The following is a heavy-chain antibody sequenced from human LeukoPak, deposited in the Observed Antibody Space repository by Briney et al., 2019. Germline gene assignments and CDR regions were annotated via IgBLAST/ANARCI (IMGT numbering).Heavy chain of an antibody. V-gene: IGHV3-30-3*01. Sequence: GGSLRLSCAASGFTFSSYWMHWVRQAPGKGLEWVAVISYDGSNKYYADSVKGRFTISRDNAKNSLYLQMNSLRAEDTAVYYCARESSLVFDYWGQGTLVTVSS. CDR1: GFTFSSYW. CDR2: ISYDGSNK. CDR3: ARESSLVFDY. D-gene: IGHD6-19*01. J-gene: IGHJ4*02.